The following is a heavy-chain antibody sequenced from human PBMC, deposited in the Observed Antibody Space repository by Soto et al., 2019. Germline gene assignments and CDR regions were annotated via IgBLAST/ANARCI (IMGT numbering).Heavy chain of an antibody. V-gene: IGHV1-3*01. CDR2: INAGNSDT. CDR3: SRDLSMVVVAPVY. CDR1: GYTFTSYA. J-gene: IGHJ4*02. D-gene: IGHD3-22*01. Sequence: ASVKVSCKASGYTFTSYAMHWVRQAPGQRLEWMGWINAGNSDTKYSQKFQGRVTITSDTSASTAYMELSSLRSEDTAVYYCSRDLSMVVVAPVYWGQGTLVTGSS.